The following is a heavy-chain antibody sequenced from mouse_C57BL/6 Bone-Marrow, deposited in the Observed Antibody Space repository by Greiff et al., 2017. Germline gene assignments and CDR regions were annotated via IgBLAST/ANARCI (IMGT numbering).Heavy chain of an antibody. V-gene: IGHV1-81*01. D-gene: IGHD2-2*01. CDR1: GYTFTSYG. CDR3: ARAKWGNGYGCDY. CDR2: IYPRSGNT. Sequence: QVQLQQSGAELARPGASVKLSCKASGYTFTSYGISWVKQRPGQGLEWIGEIYPRSGNTYYNEKFKGKATLTADKSSSTAYMELRSLTSEDSAVYFCARAKWGNGYGCDYWGQGTTLTVSS. J-gene: IGHJ2*01.